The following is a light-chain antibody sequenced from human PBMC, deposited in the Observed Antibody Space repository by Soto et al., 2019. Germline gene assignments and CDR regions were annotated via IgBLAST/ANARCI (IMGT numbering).Light chain of an antibody. CDR1: QXIXIW. V-gene: IGKV1-5*03. Sequence: IQXTQSPSTLSASVGDRVTITCRASQXIXIWLAWYQQKPGRAPNLLIYKASTLEGGVPSRFSGSGSGTEFTLTISSLQPDDFATFYCQQYSSYPRTFGHGTKVET. CDR3: QQYSSYPRT. J-gene: IGKJ1*01. CDR2: KAS.